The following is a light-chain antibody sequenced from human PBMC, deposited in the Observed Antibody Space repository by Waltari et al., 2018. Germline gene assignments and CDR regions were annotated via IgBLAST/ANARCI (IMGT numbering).Light chain of an antibody. Sequence: SYELTQPPSVSVSPGQPARNTCSGHALPKTNAYWYQQTSGQAPVLVIYEDSKRPSGIPERFSGSSSGTLATLTISGAQVEDEADYYCYSTDSSADYYVFGTGTKVTVL. CDR1: ALPKTN. CDR2: EDS. CDR3: YSTDSSADYYV. J-gene: IGLJ1*01. V-gene: IGLV3-10*01.